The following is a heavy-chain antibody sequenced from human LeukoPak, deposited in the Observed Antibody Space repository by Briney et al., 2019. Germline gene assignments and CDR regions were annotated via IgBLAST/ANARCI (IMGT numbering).Heavy chain of an antibody. Sequence: GGSLRLSCAASGFTFSSYAMSWVRQAPGKGLEWVSAISGSGGSTYYADSVKGRFTISRDNSKNTLYLQMNSLRAEDTAVYYCAKDSPYYYDSSGYSDYWGRGTLVTVSS. CDR3: AKDSPYYYDSSGYSDY. CDR1: GFTFSSYA. CDR2: ISGSGGST. J-gene: IGHJ4*02. D-gene: IGHD3-22*01. V-gene: IGHV3-23*01.